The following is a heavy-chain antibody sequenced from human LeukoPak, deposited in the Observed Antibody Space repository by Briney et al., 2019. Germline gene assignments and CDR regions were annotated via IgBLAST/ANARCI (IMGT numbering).Heavy chain of an antibody. V-gene: IGHV4-34*01. CDR2: INHSGST. D-gene: IGHD3-9*01. CDR1: GGSISSYY. J-gene: IGHJ5*02. Sequence: SETLSLTCTVSGGSISSYYWSWIRQPPGKGLEWIGEINHSGSTNYNPSLKSRVTISVDTSKNQFSLKLSSVTAADTAVYYCARLVSIRYFDWLLNFFWFDPWGQGTLVTVSS. CDR3: ARLVSIRYFDWLLNFFWFDP.